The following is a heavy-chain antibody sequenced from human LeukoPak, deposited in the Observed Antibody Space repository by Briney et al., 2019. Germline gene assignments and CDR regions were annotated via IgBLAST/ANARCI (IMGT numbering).Heavy chain of an antibody. CDR3: ARGHSAIFGVVTSDY. CDR1: GYTFSSYA. Sequence: ASVKVSCKASGYTFSSYAITWVRQAPGQGLEWMGWISAHNGNTNYAQNLQGRVTMTTDTSTSTAYMELRSLRSDDTAVYYCARGHSAIFGVVTSDYWGQGTLVTVSS. J-gene: IGHJ4*02. V-gene: IGHV1-18*01. CDR2: ISAHNGNT. D-gene: IGHD3-3*01.